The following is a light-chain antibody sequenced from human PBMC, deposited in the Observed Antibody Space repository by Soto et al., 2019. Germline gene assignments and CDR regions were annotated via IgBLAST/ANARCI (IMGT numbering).Light chain of an antibody. CDR1: QSVTSN. J-gene: IGKJ2*01. CDR3: QQYNDWPPLYT. Sequence: EIVMTQSPATLPVSPGERATLSCRASQSVTSNLAWYQQKPGQAPRLLIYDASTRATGIPARFSGSGSGTEFTLTISSLQSEDFAVYFCQQYNDWPPLYTFGQGTKLEIE. V-gene: IGKV3-15*01. CDR2: DAS.